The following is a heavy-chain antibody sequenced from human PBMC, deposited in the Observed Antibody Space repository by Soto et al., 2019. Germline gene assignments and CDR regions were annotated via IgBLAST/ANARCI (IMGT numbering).Heavy chain of an antibody. CDR1: GVSLSTSGMG. CDR3: AHMIEGAFFDH. CDR2: VYWDDDK. D-gene: IGHD2-21*01. V-gene: IGHV2-5*02. J-gene: IGHJ4*02. Sequence: QVTLKESGPTLVKPTQTLTLTCTFSGVSLSTSGMGVGWIRQPPGKALEWLALVYWDDDKRYSPAIKSRLTITKDTSKNQVVLTMTYMDPVDTGTYYCAHMIEGAFFDHGGQGTLVTVSS.